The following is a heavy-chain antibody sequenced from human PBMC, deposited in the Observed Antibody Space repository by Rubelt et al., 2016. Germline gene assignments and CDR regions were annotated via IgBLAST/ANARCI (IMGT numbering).Heavy chain of an antibody. Sequence: QVQLVESGGGVVQPGGSLRLSCAASGFTFSSYGMSWVRQAPGKGLEWVTFIRFDGSNPYHADSVKGRFTISRDNSRNTFYMQMNSRRDEDTAVYDCAKVLGSGWGLDYWGQGTLVTVSS. CDR3: AKVLGSGWGLDY. CDR1: GFTFSSYG. CDR2: IRFDGSNP. V-gene: IGHV3-30*02. J-gene: IGHJ4*02. D-gene: IGHD6-19*01.